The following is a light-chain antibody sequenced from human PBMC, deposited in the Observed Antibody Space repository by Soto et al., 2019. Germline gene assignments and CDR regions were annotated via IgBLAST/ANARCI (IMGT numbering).Light chain of an antibody. J-gene: IGLJ2*01. CDR1: NIGSKS. CDR3: QVGDSSRDGDVV. Sequence: SYELTQPPSVSVAPGKTARITCGGNNIGSKSVHWYQQKPGQAPVLVIYYDSDRPSGIPERFSGSNSGNTATLTISRVEAGDEADYSCQVGDSSRDGDVVFGGGTKLTVL. CDR2: YDS. V-gene: IGLV3-21*04.